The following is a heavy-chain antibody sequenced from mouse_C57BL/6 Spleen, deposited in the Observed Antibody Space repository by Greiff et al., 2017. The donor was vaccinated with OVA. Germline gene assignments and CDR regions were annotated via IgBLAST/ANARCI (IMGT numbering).Heavy chain of an antibody. CDR1: GYTFTSYW. V-gene: IGHV1-55*01. CDR2: IYPGSGST. Sequence: QVQLQQPGAELVKPGASVKMSCKASGYTFTSYWITWVKQRPGQGLEWIGDIYPGSGSTNYNEKFKSKATLTVDTSSSTAYMQLSRLTSEDSAVYYCARRNYYGSSHYFDYWGQGTTLTVSS. D-gene: IGHD1-1*01. CDR3: ARRNYYGSSHYFDY. J-gene: IGHJ2*01.